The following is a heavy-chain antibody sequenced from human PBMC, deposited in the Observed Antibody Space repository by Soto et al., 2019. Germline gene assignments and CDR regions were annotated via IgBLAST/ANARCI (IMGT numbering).Heavy chain of an antibody. J-gene: IGHJ6*02. CDR1: GGSISSSNW. Sequence: SETLSLTCAVSGGSISSSNWWSWVRQPPGKGLEWIGEIYHSGSTNYNPSLKSRVTISVDKSKTQFSLKLGSVTAADTAVYYCARNGDYYYGMDVWGQGTTVTVSS. CDR3: ARNGDYYYGMDV. CDR2: IYHSGST. D-gene: IGHD2-8*01. V-gene: IGHV4-4*02.